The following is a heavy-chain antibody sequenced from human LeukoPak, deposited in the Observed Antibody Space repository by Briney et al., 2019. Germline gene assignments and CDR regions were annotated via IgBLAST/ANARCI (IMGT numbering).Heavy chain of an antibody. CDR2: ISSSSSYI. V-gene: IGHV3-21*01. D-gene: IGHD3-16*01. J-gene: IGHJ4*02. CDR3: ARDSRGSPAY. CDR1: GFTFSGYS. Sequence: GGSLRLSCAASGFTFSGYSMNWVRQAPGKGLEWVSSISSSSSYIYYADSVKGRFTISRDNAKNTLYLQMNSLRAEDTAVYYCARDSRGSPAYWGQGTLVTVSS.